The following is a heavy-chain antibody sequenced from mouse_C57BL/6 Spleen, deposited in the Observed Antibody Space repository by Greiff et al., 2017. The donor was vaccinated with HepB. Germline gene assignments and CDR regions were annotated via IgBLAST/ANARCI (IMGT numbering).Heavy chain of an antibody. CDR1: GFTFSSYA. CDR3: ARVPLGRTYFDY. CDR2: ISDGGSYT. D-gene: IGHD4-1*01. V-gene: IGHV5-4*03. J-gene: IGHJ2*01. Sequence: EVKLVESGGGLVKPGGSLKLSCAASGFTFSSYAMSWVRQTPEKRLEWVATISDGGSYTYYPDNVKGRFTISRDNAKNNLYLQMSHLKSEDTAMYYCARVPLGRTYFDYWGQGTTLTVSS.